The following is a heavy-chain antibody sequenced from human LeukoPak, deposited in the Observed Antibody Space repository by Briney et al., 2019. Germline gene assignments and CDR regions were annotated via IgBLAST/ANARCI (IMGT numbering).Heavy chain of an antibody. V-gene: IGHV3-66*01. CDR3: ARDRFFGLSRAFDI. CDR1: GFTVSSNY. CDR2: IYSAFST. D-gene: IGHD3-10*01. Sequence: GGSLRLSCAASGFTVSSNYMSWVRQAPGKGLEWVSIIYSAFSTYYADSVKGRFTISRANSKNTLYLQINSLRAEDTAVYYCARDRFFGLSRAFDIWGQGTMVTVSS. J-gene: IGHJ3*02.